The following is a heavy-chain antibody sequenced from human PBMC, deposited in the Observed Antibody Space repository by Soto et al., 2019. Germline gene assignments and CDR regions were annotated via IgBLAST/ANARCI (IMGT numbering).Heavy chain of an antibody. D-gene: IGHD4-17*01. CDR1: GGSISSYY. CDR2: IYYSGST. CDR3: ARDFRGDLTDYGMDV. V-gene: IGHV4-59*01. J-gene: IGHJ6*02. Sequence: PSETLSLTCTVSGGSISSYYWSWIRQPPGKGLEWIGYIYYSGSTNYNPSLKSRVTISVDTSKNQFSLKLSSVTAADTAVYYCARDFRGDLTDYGMDVWGQGTTVTVP.